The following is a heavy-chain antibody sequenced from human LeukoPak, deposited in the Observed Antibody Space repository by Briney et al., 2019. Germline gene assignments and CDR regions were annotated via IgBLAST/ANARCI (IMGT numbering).Heavy chain of an antibody. D-gene: IGHD6-13*01. J-gene: IGHJ3*02. CDR3: ARRFVGYDSSWGASDI. Sequence: MSSETLSLTCTVSGGSISGYYWSWIRQPPGKGLEWIGYIYYSGSTNYNPSLKSHVTISVDMSKNQFSLKLSSVTAADTAVYYCARRFVGYDSSWGASDIWGQGTMVTVSS. CDR2: IYYSGST. V-gene: IGHV4-59*08. CDR1: GGSISGYY.